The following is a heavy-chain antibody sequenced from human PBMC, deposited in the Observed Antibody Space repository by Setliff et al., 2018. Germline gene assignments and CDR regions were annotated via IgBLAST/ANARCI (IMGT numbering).Heavy chain of an antibody. D-gene: IGHD3-22*01. V-gene: IGHV4-38-2*02. Sequence: SETLSLTCAVSGYSISSGYYWGWIRQPPGKGLEWIGSIYIGGSANYNPSLKSRVTMSIDTSKNQFSLKLSSVTAADTAVYYCARESRYYYDNLGTLDYWGQGTLVTVSS. CDR3: ARESRYYYDNLGTLDY. J-gene: IGHJ4*02. CDR2: IYIGGSA. CDR1: GYSISSGYY.